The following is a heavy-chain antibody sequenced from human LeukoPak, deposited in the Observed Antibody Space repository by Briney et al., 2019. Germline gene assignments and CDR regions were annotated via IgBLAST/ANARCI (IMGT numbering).Heavy chain of an antibody. CDR1: GFSLSPSAMG. D-gene: IGHD6-13*01. J-gene: IGHJ4*02. CDR3: ARMVSSSWYVDY. Sequence: SGPSLVKPTQTLTLTCTFSGFSLSPSAMGVTWIRQPPSKALGWLARIAWDDDKYYNTSLKTRLTISRYTSKNQVVLTMTNMDPVDTATYYCARMVSSSWYVDYWGQGTLVTVSS. V-gene: IGHV2-70*11. CDR2: IAWDDDK.